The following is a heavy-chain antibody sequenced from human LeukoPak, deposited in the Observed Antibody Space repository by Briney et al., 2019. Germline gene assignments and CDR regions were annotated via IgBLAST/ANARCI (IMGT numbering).Heavy chain of an antibody. J-gene: IGHJ4*02. D-gene: IGHD2-2*01. CDR1: GGSIGSGRYY. CDR3: ARNITSLIPAGYFDY. V-gene: IGHV4-39*01. CDR2: INDSWST. Sequence: TSETLSLTCTVSGGSIGSGRYYWAWIRQPPGKGLEWIGNINDSWSTSYNPSLKSRVAMSVDTSKNQFSLRLSSVTAADTAVYYCARNITSLIPAGYFDYWGQRTLVAVSS.